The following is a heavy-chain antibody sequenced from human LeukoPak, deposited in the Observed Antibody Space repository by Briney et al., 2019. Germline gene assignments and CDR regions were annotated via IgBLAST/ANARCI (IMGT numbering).Heavy chain of an antibody. CDR3: AREGVTTDY. Sequence: PSETLSLTCAVSGYSISNGYFWGWIRQPPRKGLEWIGLMHYSGSTYYNPSLKSRVTISRDTSKNQFSLNLNSVTAADTAVYYCAREGVTTDYWGQGTLVTVSS. CDR2: MHYSGST. J-gene: IGHJ4*02. CDR1: GYSISNGYF. V-gene: IGHV4-38-2*02. D-gene: IGHD2-21*02.